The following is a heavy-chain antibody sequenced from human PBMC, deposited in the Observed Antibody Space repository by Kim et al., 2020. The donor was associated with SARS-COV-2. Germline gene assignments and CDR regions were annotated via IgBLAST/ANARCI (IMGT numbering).Heavy chain of an antibody. CDR3: ARIKMSALVGGMDV. V-gene: IGHV4-34*01. Sequence: SETLSLTCAVYGGSFSGYYWSWIRQPPGKGLEWIGEINHSGSTNYNPSLKSRVTISVDTSKNQFSLKLSSVTAADTAVYYCARIKMSALVGGMDVWGQGTTVTVSS. J-gene: IGHJ6*02. CDR2: INHSGST. D-gene: IGHD6-6*01. CDR1: GGSFSGYY.